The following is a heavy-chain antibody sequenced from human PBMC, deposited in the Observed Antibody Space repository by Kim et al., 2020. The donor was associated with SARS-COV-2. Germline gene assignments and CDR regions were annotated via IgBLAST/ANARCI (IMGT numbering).Heavy chain of an antibody. Sequence: ASVKVSCKASGYTFTSYYMHWVRQAPGQGLEWMGIINPSGGSTSYAQKFQGRVTMTRDTSTSTVYMELSSLRSEDTAVYYCARVPLYYYDSSGYYFDYWGQGTLVTVSS. CDR2: INPSGGST. V-gene: IGHV1-46*01. CDR1: GYTFTSYY. J-gene: IGHJ4*02. CDR3: ARVPLYYYDSSGYYFDY. D-gene: IGHD3-22*01.